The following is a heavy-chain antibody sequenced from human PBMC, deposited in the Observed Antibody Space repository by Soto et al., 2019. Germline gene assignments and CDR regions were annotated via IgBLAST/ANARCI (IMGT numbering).Heavy chain of an antibody. J-gene: IGHJ6*02. D-gene: IGHD3-9*01. CDR3: ARGYYDILTGPTGMDV. V-gene: IGHV4-31*03. CDR2: IYYSGST. Sequence: SETLSLTCTVSGGSISSGGYYWSWIRQHPGKGLEWIGYIYYSGSTYYNPSLKSRVTISVDTSKNQFSLKLSSVTAADTAVYYCARGYYDILTGPTGMDVWGQGXTVTVSS. CDR1: GGSISSGGYY.